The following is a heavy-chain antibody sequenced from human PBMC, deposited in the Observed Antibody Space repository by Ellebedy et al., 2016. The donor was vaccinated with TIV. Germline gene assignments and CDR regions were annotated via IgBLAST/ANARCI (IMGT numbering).Heavy chain of an antibody. V-gene: IGHV1-69*10. CDR1: GGTFSSYG. CDR2: IIPILGKA. Sequence: AASVKVSCKASGGTFSSYGISWVRQAPGQGLEWMGGIIPILGKANYAQKFQGRVMITADESTYTAYMELSSLRSEDTAVYYCARVGNYYGGNPSYYFDYWGQGTLVTVSS. CDR3: ARVGNYYGGNPSYYFDY. D-gene: IGHD4-23*01. J-gene: IGHJ4*02.